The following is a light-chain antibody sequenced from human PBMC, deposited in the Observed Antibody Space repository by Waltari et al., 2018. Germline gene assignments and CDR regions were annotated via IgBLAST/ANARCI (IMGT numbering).Light chain of an antibody. Sequence: DIQMTQSPSTLSASVGDRVTITCRASQSVTTWLAWYQQKPGKAPKLPIYQASSLESGVQSRFSGSGSGTEFTLTISSLQPEDFATYYCQQYNSYSTFGQGTKLEIK. V-gene: IGKV1-5*03. CDR2: QAS. J-gene: IGKJ2*01. CDR1: QSVTTW. CDR3: QQYNSYST.